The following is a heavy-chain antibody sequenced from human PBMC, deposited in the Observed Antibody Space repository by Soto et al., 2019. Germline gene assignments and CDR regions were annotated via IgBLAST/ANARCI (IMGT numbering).Heavy chain of an antibody. CDR3: ARGATVNPGFFDL. CDR2: ITGGGGGRT. V-gene: IGHV3-23*01. D-gene: IGHD4-17*01. J-gene: IGHJ2*01. CDR1: ECTCANYA. Sequence: GGPLRPSFAASECTCANYAMNWVRQAPGKGLEWVSTITGGGGGRTNYADSVKGRFTISRDNTKDSLYLQMNSLRAEDTAVYYCARGATVNPGFFDLWGRGTLVTVSS.